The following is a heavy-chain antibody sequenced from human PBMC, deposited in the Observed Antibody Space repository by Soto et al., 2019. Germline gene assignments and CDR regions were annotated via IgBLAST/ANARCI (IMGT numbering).Heavy chain of an antibody. CDR1: GFTFSSYA. CDR3: AKDQHYYDSSGYYGGVYYFDY. J-gene: IGHJ4*02. V-gene: IGHV3-23*01. CDR2: ISGSGGST. D-gene: IGHD3-22*01. Sequence: LRLSCAASGFTFSSYAMSWVRQAPGKGLEWVSAISGSGGSTYYADSVKGRFTISRDNSKNTLYLQMNSLRAEDTAVYYCAKDQHYYDSSGYYGGVYYFDYWGQGTLVTVSS.